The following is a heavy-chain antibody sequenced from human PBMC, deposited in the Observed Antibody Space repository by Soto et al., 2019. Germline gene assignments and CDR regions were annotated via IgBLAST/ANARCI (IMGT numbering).Heavy chain of an antibody. J-gene: IGHJ4*02. Sequence: QVQLQESGPGLVKPSETLSLTCTVSGGSISSYYWSWIRQPPGKGLEWIGYIYYSGSTNYNPSLKSRGTISVDTSKNQFSLKLSSVTAADTAVYYCASLGYSSSWIFDYWGQGTLVTVSS. CDR2: IYYSGST. D-gene: IGHD6-13*01. CDR1: GGSISSYY. CDR3: ASLGYSSSWIFDY. V-gene: IGHV4-59*01.